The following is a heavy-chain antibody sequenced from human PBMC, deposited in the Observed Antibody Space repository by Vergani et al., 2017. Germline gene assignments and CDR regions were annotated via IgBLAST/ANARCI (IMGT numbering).Heavy chain of an antibody. D-gene: IGHD6-13*01. CDR1: GFTFSSYS. V-gene: IGHV3-21*01. CDR2: ISSSSSYI. Sequence: EVQLVESGGGLVKPGGSLRLSCAASGFTFSSYSMNWVRQAPGKGLEWVSSISSSSSYIYYADSVKGRFTISRDNAKNSLYLQMKSLRAEDTAVYYCARDARYSSSWYGLGMDVWGQGTTVTVSS. J-gene: IGHJ6*02. CDR3: ARDARYSSSWYGLGMDV.